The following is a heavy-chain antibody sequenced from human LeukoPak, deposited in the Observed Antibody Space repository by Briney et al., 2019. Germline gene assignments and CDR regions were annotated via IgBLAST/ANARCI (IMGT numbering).Heavy chain of an antibody. J-gene: IGHJ4*02. V-gene: IGHV4-59*12. D-gene: IGHD6-6*01. CDR1: GGSISSYY. Sequence: SETLSLTCTVSGGSISSYYWSWIRQPPGKGLEWIGYIYYSGSTNYNPSLKSRVPISVDTSKNQFSLKLSSVTAADTAVYYCARSEGQLGPIDYWGQGTLVTVSS. CDR2: IYYSGST. CDR3: ARSEGQLGPIDY.